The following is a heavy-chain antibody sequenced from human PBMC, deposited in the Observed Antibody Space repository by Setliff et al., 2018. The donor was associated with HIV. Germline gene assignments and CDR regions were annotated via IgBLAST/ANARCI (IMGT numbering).Heavy chain of an antibody. D-gene: IGHD3-16*01. Sequence: PGGSLRLSCAASGFTFSSYWMSWVRQAPGKGLEWVANIKQDGSEKYYVDSVKGRFTISRDNAKNSLYLQMNSLRAEDTAVYYCAREEPALLSVFALGHWGQGTLVTVSS. CDR2: IKQDGSEK. J-gene: IGHJ4*02. CDR3: AREEPALLSVFALGH. V-gene: IGHV3-7*01. CDR1: GFTFSSYW.